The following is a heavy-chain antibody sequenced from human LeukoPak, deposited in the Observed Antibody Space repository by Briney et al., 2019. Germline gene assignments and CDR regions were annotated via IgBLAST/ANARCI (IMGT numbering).Heavy chain of an antibody. Sequence: SVKVSCKASGYTFTGYYMHWVRQAPGQGLEWMGWINPNSGGTNYAQKFQGRVTMTRDTSISTAYMELSRLRSDDTAVYYCARSGQDGLGYWYFGLWGRGTLVTVSS. CDR3: ARSGQDGLGYWYFGL. CDR2: INPNSGGT. V-gene: IGHV1-2*02. CDR1: GYTFTGYY. J-gene: IGHJ2*01. D-gene: IGHD6-19*01.